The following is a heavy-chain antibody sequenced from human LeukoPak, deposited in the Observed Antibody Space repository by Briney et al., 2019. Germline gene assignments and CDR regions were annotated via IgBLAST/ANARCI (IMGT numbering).Heavy chain of an antibody. V-gene: IGHV3-7*01. D-gene: IGHD1-14*01. CDR2: IKQDGSEK. J-gene: IGHJ4*02. CDR1: GFTFSSYW. Sequence: GGSLRLSCAASGFTFSSYWMSWVRQAPGKGLEWVANIKQDGSEKYYVDSVKGRFTISRDNAKNLLYLQMNSLRAEDTAVYYCARASEGRGYYFDYWGQGTLVTVSS. CDR3: ARASEGRGYYFDY.